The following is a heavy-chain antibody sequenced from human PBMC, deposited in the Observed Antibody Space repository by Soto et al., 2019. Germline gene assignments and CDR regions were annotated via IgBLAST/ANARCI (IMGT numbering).Heavy chain of an antibody. V-gene: IGHV3-33*01. CDR3: ARPAYVDTAMVPEFDY. Sequence: GGSLSLSCAASGFTFSSYGMHWVRQAPGKGLERVAVIWYDGSNKYYADSVKGRFTISRDNSKNTLYLQMNSLRAEDTAVYYCARPAYVDTAMVPEFDYWGQGTLVTVSS. CDR1: GFTFSSYG. J-gene: IGHJ4*02. D-gene: IGHD5-18*01. CDR2: IWYDGSNK.